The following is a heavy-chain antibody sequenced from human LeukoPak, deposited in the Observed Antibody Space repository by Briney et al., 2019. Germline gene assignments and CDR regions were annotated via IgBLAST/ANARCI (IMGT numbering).Heavy chain of an antibody. CDR3: AKDKHDSSGYSDY. CDR2: ISGDGGST. Sequence: GGSLRLSCAASGFTFSDYFMTWVRQAPGKGLEWVSLISGDGGSTYYADSVKGRFTISRDNSKNSLYLQMNSLRTEDTALYYCAKDKHDSSGYSDYWGQGTLVTVSS. CDR1: GFTFSDYF. V-gene: IGHV3-43*02. D-gene: IGHD3-22*01. J-gene: IGHJ4*02.